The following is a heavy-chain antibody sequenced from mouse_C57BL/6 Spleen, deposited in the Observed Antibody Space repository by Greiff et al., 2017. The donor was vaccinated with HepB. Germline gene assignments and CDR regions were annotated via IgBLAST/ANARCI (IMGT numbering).Heavy chain of an antibody. CDR2: ISSGSSTI. CDR1: GFTFSDYG. V-gene: IGHV5-17*01. D-gene: IGHD1-1*01. Sequence: DVQLVESGGGLVKPGGSLKLSCAASGFTFSDYGMHWVRQAPEKGLEWVAYISSGSSTIYYADTVKGRFTISRDNAKNTLFLQMTSLRSEDTAMYYCARRVVAYYYAMDYWGQGTSVTVSS. CDR3: ARRVVAYYYAMDY. J-gene: IGHJ4*01.